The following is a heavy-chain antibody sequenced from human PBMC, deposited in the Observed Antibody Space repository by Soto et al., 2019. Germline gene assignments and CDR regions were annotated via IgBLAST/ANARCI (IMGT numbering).Heavy chain of an antibody. CDR1: GYSFTSYW. Sequence: GESLKISSKGSGYSFTSYWVGWLRQMPGKCLEWMGIIDPGYSDTRYIPSFQGQVNISADKSISTAYLQWSSLKASDTAMYSCASNYCSSTSCLYHFDYWGQGTLVTVSS. J-gene: IGHJ4*02. D-gene: IGHD2-2*01. V-gene: IGHV5-51*01. CDR3: ASNYCSSTSCLYHFDY. CDR2: IDPGYSDT.